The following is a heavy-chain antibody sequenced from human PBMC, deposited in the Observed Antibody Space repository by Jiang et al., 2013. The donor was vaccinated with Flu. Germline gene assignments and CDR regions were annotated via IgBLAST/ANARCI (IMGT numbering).Heavy chain of an antibody. J-gene: IGHJ4*02. CDR1: GFTFSDHY. Sequence: AASGFTFSDHYMDWVRQAPGKGLEWVGRTRNKANSYTTEYAASVKGRFTISRDDSKNSPYLQMNSLKTEDTAVYYCARGPHYYDSSGYYYDFDYWGQGTLVTVSS. CDR2: TRNKANSYTT. CDR3: ARGPHYYDSSGYYYDFDY. D-gene: IGHD3-22*01. V-gene: IGHV3-72*01.